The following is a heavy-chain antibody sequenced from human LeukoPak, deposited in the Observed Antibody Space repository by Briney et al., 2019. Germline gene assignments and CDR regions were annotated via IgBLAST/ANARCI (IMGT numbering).Heavy chain of an antibody. J-gene: IGHJ6*02. V-gene: IGHV3-48*03. CDR1: GFTFSSYE. Sequence: GGSLRLSCAASGFTFSSYEMNWVRQAPGKGLEWVSYISSSGSTIYYADSVKGRFTISGDNAKNSLYLQMNSLRAEDTAVYYCARGGYGDYYYYGMDVWGQGTTVTVSS. CDR2: ISSSGSTI. CDR3: ARGGYGDYYYYGMDV. D-gene: IGHD4-17*01.